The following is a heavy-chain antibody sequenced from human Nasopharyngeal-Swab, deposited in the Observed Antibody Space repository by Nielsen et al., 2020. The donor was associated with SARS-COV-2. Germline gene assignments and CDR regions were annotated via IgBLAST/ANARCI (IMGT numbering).Heavy chain of an antibody. Sequence: GSLRLSCTVSGGSISSYYWSWIRQPPGKGLEWIGYIYYSGSTSYNPSLKSRVTISVDTSKNQFSLKLSSVTAADTAVYYCARFLGDSSGYYYGMDVWGQGTTVTVSS. D-gene: IGHD3-22*01. CDR1: GGSISSYY. J-gene: IGHJ6*02. CDR2: IYYSGST. CDR3: ARFLGDSSGYYYGMDV. V-gene: IGHV4-59*01.